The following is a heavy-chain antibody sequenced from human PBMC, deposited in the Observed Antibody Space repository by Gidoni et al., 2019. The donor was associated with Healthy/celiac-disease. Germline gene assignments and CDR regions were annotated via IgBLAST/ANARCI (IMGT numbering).Heavy chain of an antibody. CDR1: GGYFSVSY. CDR3: ARGQDDYIWWSYPYTPRAYFDY. V-gene: IGHV4-34*01. D-gene: IGHD3-16*01. J-gene: IGHJ4*02. Sequence: QVQLQQRGARLLKPSETLFLPCAVYGGYFSVSYRACKRHPPVKGLEWIGEIKHSGSTNYHPSLKSRVTISVDTSKNQFSLKLSSVTAADTAVYYCARGQDDYIWWSYPYTPRAYFDYWGQGTLVTVSS. CDR2: IKHSGST.